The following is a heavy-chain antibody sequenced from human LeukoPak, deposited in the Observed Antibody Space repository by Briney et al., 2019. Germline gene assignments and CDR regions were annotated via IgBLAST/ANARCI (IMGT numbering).Heavy chain of an antibody. Sequence: PGGSLRLSCAASGFTFRNYAMSWVRQAPGKGLEWVSAISGSGDSTYYADSVKGRFTISRDNSKNTLYLQMNSLRADDTAVYYCAKDRIVATTRYYFDYWGQGTLVTVSS. D-gene: IGHD5-12*01. CDR1: GFTFRNYA. CDR3: AKDRIVATTRYYFDY. J-gene: IGHJ4*02. CDR2: ISGSGDST. V-gene: IGHV3-23*01.